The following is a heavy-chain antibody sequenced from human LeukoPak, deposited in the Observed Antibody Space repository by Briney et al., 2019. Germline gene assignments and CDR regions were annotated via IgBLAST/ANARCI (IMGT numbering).Heavy chain of an antibody. V-gene: IGHV4-61*01. J-gene: IGHJ5*02. CDR3: ARDGRFLIDP. Sequence: SETLSLTCTVSGGSISSSSYYWGWIRQPPGKGLEWIGYIYYSGSTNYNPSLKSRVTISVDTSKNQSSLKLNSVTAADTAVYYCARDGRFLIDPWGQGTLVTVSS. CDR1: GGSISSSSYY. D-gene: IGHD3-3*01. CDR2: IYYSGST.